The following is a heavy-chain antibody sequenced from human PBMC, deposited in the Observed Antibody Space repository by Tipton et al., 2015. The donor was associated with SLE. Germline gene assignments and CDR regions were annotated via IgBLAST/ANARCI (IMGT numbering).Heavy chain of an antibody. CDR3: ARGGPGDPYAFDI. Sequence: TLSLTCTVSGGSISSYYWSWIRQPPGKGLEWIGRIYTSGSSNYNPSLKSRVTISVDTSKNQFSLKLSSVTAADTAVYYCARGGPGDPYAFDIWGQGTMVTVSS. V-gene: IGHV4-4*08. J-gene: IGHJ3*02. CDR1: GGSISSYY. CDR2: IYTSGSS. D-gene: IGHD7-27*01.